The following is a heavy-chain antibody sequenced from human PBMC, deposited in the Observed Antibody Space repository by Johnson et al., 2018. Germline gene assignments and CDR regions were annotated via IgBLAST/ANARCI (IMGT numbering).Heavy chain of an antibody. CDR2: IKQDGSEK. J-gene: IGHJ3*02. CDR1: GFTFSSYW. Sequence: EVQLVESGGGVAQPGRSLRLSCAASGFTFSSYWMSWVRQAPGKGLEWVANIKQDGSEKYYADSVKGRFTISRDNSKNTLYLQMNSLRAEDTAVYYCAKMGDYDTQWFPGAFDIWGQGTMVTVSS. D-gene: IGHD3-22*01. CDR3: AKMGDYDTQWFPGAFDI. V-gene: IGHV3-7*01.